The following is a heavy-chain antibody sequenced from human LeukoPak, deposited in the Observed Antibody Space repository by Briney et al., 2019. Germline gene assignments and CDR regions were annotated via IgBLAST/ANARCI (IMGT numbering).Heavy chain of an antibody. D-gene: IGHD2-15*01. CDR2: IYTSGST. CDR1: GGSISSYY. V-gene: IGHV4-4*07. J-gene: IGHJ5*02. CDR3: ARDWRYCSGGSCSNWFDP. Sequence: SETLSLTCTVSGGSISSYYWSWIRQPAGKGLEWIGRIYTSGSTNYNPSLKSRVTMSVDTSKNQFSLKLSSVTAADTAVYYCARDWRYCSGGSCSNWFDPWGQGTLVTVSS.